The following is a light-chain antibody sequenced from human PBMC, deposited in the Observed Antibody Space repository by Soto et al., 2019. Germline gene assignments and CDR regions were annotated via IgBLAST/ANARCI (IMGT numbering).Light chain of an antibody. CDR2: DAS. CDR1: QSVSSY. J-gene: IGKJ5*01. Sequence: EIVLTQSPATLSLSPGERATLSCRASQSVSSYLAWYQQKPGQAPRLLIYDASNRATGIPARFSVSGSGTDFTLTISSLEPEAFAVYYCQQRSNWITFGQGTRLEIK. V-gene: IGKV3-11*01. CDR3: QQRSNWIT.